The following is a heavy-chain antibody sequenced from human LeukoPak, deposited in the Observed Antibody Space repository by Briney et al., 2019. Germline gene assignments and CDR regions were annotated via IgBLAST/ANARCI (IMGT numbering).Heavy chain of an antibody. CDR1: GYTFTGYY. J-gene: IGHJ6*03. CDR3: ATPYYDFWSGGYYYMDV. Sequence: GASVKVSCKASGYTFTGYYMHWVRQAPGQGLEWMGWINPNSGGTNYAQKFQGRVTMTRDTSISTAYMELSRLRSDDTAVYYCATPYYDFWSGGYYYMDVWGKGTTVTVSS. V-gene: IGHV1-2*02. D-gene: IGHD3-3*01. CDR2: INPNSGGT.